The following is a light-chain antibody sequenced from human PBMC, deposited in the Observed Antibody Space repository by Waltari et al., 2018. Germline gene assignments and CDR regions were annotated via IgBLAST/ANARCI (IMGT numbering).Light chain of an antibody. CDR1: EDIRND. Sequence: AIQMTQSPSSLSASVGDRVTITCRASEDIRNDLGWYQQKPGKAPRLLIFAASTLQSGVPSRFSGSGSGTDFALTISSLQPEDFATYFCLQDYIFPLTFGGGTTVEI. CDR2: AAS. J-gene: IGKJ4*01. CDR3: LQDYIFPLT. V-gene: IGKV1-6*01.